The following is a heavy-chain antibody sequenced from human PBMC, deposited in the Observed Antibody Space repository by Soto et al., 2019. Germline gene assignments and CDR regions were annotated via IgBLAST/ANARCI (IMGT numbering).Heavy chain of an antibody. CDR3: AKDRSSGSPAWFDP. Sequence: PGGSLRLSCAASGFTFSSYGMHWVRQAPGKGLEWVAVISNDGSYKYYPDSVKGRFTISRDNSKNTLYLQMSSLRDEDTAVYYCAKDRSSGSPAWFDPWGQGTLVTVS. CDR2: ISNDGSYK. V-gene: IGHV3-30*18. D-gene: IGHD1-26*01. CDR1: GFTFSSYG. J-gene: IGHJ5*02.